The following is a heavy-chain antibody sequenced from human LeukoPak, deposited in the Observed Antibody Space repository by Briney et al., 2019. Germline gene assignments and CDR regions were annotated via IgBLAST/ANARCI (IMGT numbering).Heavy chain of an antibody. D-gene: IGHD2-15*01. CDR3: ARDLNRGGYCSGGSCYSGTN. CDR2: IYSGGST. CDR1: GFTVSSNY. J-gene: IGHJ4*02. Sequence: GGSLRLSYAASGFTVSSNYMSWVRQAPGKGLEWVSVIYSGGSTYYADSVKGRFTISRDNSKNTLYLQMNSLRAEDTAVYYCARDLNRGGYCSGGSCYSGTNWGQGTLVTVSS. V-gene: IGHV3-53*01.